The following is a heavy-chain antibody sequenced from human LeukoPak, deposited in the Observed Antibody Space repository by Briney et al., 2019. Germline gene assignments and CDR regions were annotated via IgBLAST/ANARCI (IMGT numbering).Heavy chain of an antibody. D-gene: IGHD5-12*01. Sequence: SETLSLTCTVSGGSISSYYWSWIRQPPGKGLEWIGYIYYSGSTNYNPSLKSRVTISVDTSKNQFSLKLSSVTAADTAVYYCARTYPGLRRYYYYMDVWGKGTTVTISS. V-gene: IGHV4-59*01. CDR2: IYYSGST. J-gene: IGHJ6*03. CDR3: ARTYPGLRRYYYYMDV. CDR1: GGSISSYY.